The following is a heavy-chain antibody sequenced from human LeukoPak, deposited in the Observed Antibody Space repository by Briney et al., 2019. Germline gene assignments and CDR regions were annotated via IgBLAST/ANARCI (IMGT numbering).Heavy chain of an antibody. CDR3: ARGIIYLDY. J-gene: IGHJ4*02. CDR2: ISADGGTA. V-gene: IGHV3-23*01. CDR1: GFTFSSYA. D-gene: IGHD3-10*01. Sequence: GGSLRLSCTASGFTFSSYAMSWVRQAPGKGLEWVSGISADGGTAYYADSVKGRFHISRHNSKNTLYLQMNSLRAEDTAVYYCARGIIYLDYWGQGTLVTVSS.